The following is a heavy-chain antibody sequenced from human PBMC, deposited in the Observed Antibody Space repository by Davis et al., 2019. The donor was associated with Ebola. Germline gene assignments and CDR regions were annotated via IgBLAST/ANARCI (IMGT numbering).Heavy chain of an antibody. V-gene: IGHV3-15*01. CDR2: LNSKTDGGTT. CDR3: TTIGGYSYGRRDY. CDR1: GFTLSNAW. Sequence: SCPASGFTLSNAWMSWVRQAPGQGPEWVGRLNSKTDGGTTDYAAPVKGRFTIPRDDSKNTLYLQMNSLKTEDTAVYYCTTIGGYSYGRRDYWGQGTLVTVSS. J-gene: IGHJ4*02. D-gene: IGHD5-18*01.